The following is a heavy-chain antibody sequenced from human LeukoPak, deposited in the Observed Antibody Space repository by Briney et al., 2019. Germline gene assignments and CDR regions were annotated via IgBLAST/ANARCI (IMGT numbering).Heavy chain of an antibody. Sequence: PGGSLRLSCAASGFTFSSYSMNWVRQAPGKGLEWVSSISSSSSYIYYADAVKGRFTISRDNDKTSLYLQMNSRRAEDTAVYYCARELLGNCSGGSCYSDYWGQGTLVTVSS. V-gene: IGHV3-21*01. CDR2: ISSSSSYI. J-gene: IGHJ4*02. CDR1: GFTFSSYS. D-gene: IGHD2-15*01. CDR3: ARELLGNCSGGSCYSDY.